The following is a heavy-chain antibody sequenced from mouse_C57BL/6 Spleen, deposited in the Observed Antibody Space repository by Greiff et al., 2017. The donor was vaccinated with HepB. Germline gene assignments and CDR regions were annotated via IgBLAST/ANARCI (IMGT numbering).Heavy chain of an antibody. CDR3: ARDPPGFAY. CDR2: IYPRSGNT. Sequence: VQVVESGAELARPGASVKLSCKASGYTFTSYGISWVKQRTGQGLEWIGEIYPRSGNTYYNEKFKGKATLTADKSSSTAYMELRSLTSEDSAVYFCARDPPGFAYWGQGTLVTVSA. V-gene: IGHV1-81*01. CDR1: GYTFTSYG. J-gene: IGHJ3*01.